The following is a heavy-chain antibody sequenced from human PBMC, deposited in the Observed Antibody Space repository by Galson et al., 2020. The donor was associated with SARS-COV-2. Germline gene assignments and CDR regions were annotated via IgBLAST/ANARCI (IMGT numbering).Heavy chain of an antibody. D-gene: IGHD3-22*01. Sequence: ASETLSLTCAVSGGSISSGGYSWSWIRQPPGKGLEWTGYIYHSGSTYYNPSLKSRVTISVDRSKNQFSLKLSSVTAADTAVYYCARDLGGAFGYYDSSGYYGNAFDIWGQGTMVTVSS. V-gene: IGHV4-30-2*01. J-gene: IGHJ3*02. CDR2: IYHSGST. CDR1: GGSISSGGYS. CDR3: ARDLGGAFGYYDSSGYYGNAFDI.